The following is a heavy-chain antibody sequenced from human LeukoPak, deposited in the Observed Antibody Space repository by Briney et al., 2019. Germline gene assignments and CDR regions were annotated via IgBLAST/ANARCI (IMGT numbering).Heavy chain of an antibody. V-gene: IGHV4-61*01. CDR3: ARSYDTNFDY. J-gene: IGHJ4*02. CDR2: IYFSGST. Sequence: PSETLSLTCTVSGGSVSSGTYYWSWIRQPPGKGLEWIGYIYFSGSTSYNPSLKSRVTISVDRSKNQFSLKLSSVAAADTAVYYCARSYDTNFDYWGQGTLVTVSS. CDR1: GGSVSSGTYY. D-gene: IGHD3-3*01.